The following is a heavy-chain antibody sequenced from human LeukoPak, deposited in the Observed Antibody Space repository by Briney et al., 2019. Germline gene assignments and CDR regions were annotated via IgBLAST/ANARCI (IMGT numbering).Heavy chain of an antibody. CDR3: ASTSPKYYYESSGYSSLFDN. J-gene: IGHJ4*02. Sequence: SETLSLTCTVSAGSISSDSYYWGWIRQPPGKGLEWIGTIYYSGNTYYNPSLKSRLTISIDTSKYQFSLKLRSVTAADTALYYCASTSPKYYYESSGYSSLFDNWGQGTLVTVSS. D-gene: IGHD3-22*01. CDR2: IYYSGNT. V-gene: IGHV4-39*07. CDR1: AGSISSDSYY.